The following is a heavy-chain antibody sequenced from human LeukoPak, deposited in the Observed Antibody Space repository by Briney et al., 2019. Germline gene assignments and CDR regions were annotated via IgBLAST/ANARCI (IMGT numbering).Heavy chain of an antibody. D-gene: IGHD2-15*01. Sequence: PGGSLRLSCAASGFTFSSYSMNWVRQAPGKGLEWVANINPDGSEKYYVDSVKGRFTISRDNAKNSLYLQMNSLRAEDTAVYYCAKNGDRGAYCSGGSCYPYYYYYMDVWGKGTTVTISS. CDR2: INPDGSEK. CDR3: AKNGDRGAYCSGGSCYPYYYYYMDV. J-gene: IGHJ6*03. V-gene: IGHV3-7*03. CDR1: GFTFSSYS.